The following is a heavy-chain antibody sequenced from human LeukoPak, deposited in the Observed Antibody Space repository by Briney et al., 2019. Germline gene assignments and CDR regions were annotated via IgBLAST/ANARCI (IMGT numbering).Heavy chain of an antibody. V-gene: IGHV3-72*01. CDR2: IKNKANSYGT. CDR3: TRVRLGAATRYFDY. J-gene: IGHJ4*02. CDR1: GFSFSDHY. Sequence: PGGSLRLSCAASGFSFSDHYMDWVRLAPGKGLEGVGRIKNKANSYGTDYAASVKGRFTLSRDDSKDSLYLQMNSLRSEDTALYYCTRVRLGAATRYFDYWGQGTLVTVSS. D-gene: IGHD1-26*01.